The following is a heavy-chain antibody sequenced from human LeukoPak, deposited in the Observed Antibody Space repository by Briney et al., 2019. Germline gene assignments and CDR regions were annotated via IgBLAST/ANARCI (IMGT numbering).Heavy chain of an antibody. CDR3: AREETSGSSSAFDI. J-gene: IGHJ3*02. V-gene: IGHV1-2*02. Sequence: ASVTVSCKASGYTFTDHYVHWVRQAPGQGLELMGWINPNSGGTNSAQKFQGRVTMTRDTSISTAYMELSRLRSDDTAVYYCAREETSGSSSAFDIWGQGTMVTVSS. CDR2: INPNSGGT. CDR1: GYTFTDHY. D-gene: IGHD1-26*01.